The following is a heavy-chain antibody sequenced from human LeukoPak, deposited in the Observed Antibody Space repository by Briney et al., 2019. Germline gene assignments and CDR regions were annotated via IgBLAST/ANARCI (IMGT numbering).Heavy chain of an antibody. J-gene: IGHJ6*02. CDR3: AKDISAGYYYGMDV. D-gene: IGHD3-3*02. CDR1: GFTFSSYG. Sequence: GGSLRLPCAASGFTFSSYGMHWVRQAPGKGLEWVAVISYDGSIKYYGDSVKGRFTISRDNSKNTLYLQMKCLRPEDTAVYYCAKDISAGYYYGMDVWGQGTTVTVSS. CDR2: ISYDGSIK. V-gene: IGHV3-30*18.